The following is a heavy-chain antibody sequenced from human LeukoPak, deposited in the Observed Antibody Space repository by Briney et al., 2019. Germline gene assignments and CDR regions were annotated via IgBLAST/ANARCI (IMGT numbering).Heavy chain of an antibody. CDR1: GYTLTQLS. J-gene: IGHJ3*02. Sequence: ASVKVSCKVSGYTLTQLSVHWVRQAPGKGLEWMGGFDVEDGEIIYAQKFQGRVTMTRNTSISTAYMELSSLRSEDTAVYYCASLPGEAFDIWGQGTMVTVSS. V-gene: IGHV1-24*01. CDR2: FDVEDGEI. CDR3: ASLPGEAFDI. D-gene: IGHD1-14*01.